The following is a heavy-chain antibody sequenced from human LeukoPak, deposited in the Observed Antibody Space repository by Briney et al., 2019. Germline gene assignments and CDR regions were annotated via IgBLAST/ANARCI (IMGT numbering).Heavy chain of an antibody. Sequence: GGSLRLSCAASGFTFSSYAMHWVRQAPGKGLEYVSAISSNGGSTYYANSVKGRFTISRDNSKNALYLQMSSLRAEDTAVYYCAKDREAHSSYYYMDVWGKGTTVTVSS. CDR2: ISSNGGST. D-gene: IGHD1-26*01. CDR1: GFTFSSYA. J-gene: IGHJ6*03. CDR3: AKDREAHSSYYYMDV. V-gene: IGHV3-64*01.